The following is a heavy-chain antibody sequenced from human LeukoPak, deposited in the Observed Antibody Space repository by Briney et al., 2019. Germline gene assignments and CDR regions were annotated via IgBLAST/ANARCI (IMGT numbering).Heavy chain of an antibody. V-gene: IGHV3-48*04. CDR2: ISSSGSTI. D-gene: IGHD5/OR15-5a*01. CDR3: ARHAVSTSWLPQYYFDY. Sequence: GGSLRLSCAASGFTFSSYWMSWVRQAPGKGLEWVSYISSSGSTIYYADSVKGRFTVSRDNAKNSLYLQMNSLRAEDTAVYYCARHAVSTSWLPQYYFDYWGQGTLVTVSS. J-gene: IGHJ4*02. CDR1: GFTFSSYW.